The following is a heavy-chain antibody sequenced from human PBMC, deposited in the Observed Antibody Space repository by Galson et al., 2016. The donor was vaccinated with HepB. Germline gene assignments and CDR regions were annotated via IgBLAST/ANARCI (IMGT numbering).Heavy chain of an antibody. D-gene: IGHD1-26*01. V-gene: IGHV3-23*01. J-gene: IGHJ6*04. CDR1: GFTFSRYG. CDR2: ISRSGAST. Sequence: SLRLSCAGSGFTFSRYGMTWVRQAPGKGLEVVSSISRSGASTDYADSVKGRFTISRDNSKNTLSLQMNSLTADDTAIYYCVQGSTAPAVWGKGTTVTVSS. CDR3: VQGSTAPAV.